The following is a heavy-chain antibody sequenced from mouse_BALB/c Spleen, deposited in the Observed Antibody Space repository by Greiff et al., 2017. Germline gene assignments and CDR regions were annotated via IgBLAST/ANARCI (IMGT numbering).Heavy chain of an antibody. CDR1: GYTFTSYW. CDR3: ARCGSSPYYFDY. D-gene: IGHD1-1*01. Sequence: QVQLQQPGAELVKPGASVKLSCKASGYTFTSYWMHWVKQRPGQGLEWIGEINPSNGRTNYNEKFKSKATLTVDKSSSTAYMQLSSLTSEDSAVYYCARCGSSPYYFDYWGQGTTLTVSS. J-gene: IGHJ2*01. CDR2: INPSNGRT. V-gene: IGHV1S81*02.